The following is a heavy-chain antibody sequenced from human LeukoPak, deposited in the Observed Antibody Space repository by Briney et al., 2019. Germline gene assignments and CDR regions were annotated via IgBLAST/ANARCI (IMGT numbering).Heavy chain of an antibody. CDR3: ARAADSYSTPYDYMDV. CDR2: MNTNSGNT. CDR1: GYTFTSYV. D-gene: IGHD6-25*01. Sequence: GSVKVSCKASGYTFTSYVINWVRQAAGQGLEGMGWMNTNSGNTGYAQKFQCRVTMTRNNSIRTAYMELSSLRSEDTAVYYCARAADSYSTPYDYMDVWGKGTTVTISS. J-gene: IGHJ6*03. V-gene: IGHV1-8*01.